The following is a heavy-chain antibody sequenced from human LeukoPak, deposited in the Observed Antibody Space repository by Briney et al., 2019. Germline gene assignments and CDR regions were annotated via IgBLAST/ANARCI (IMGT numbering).Heavy chain of an antibody. D-gene: IGHD2-15*01. Sequence: PSETLSLTCAVYGGSFSGYYWSWIRQPPGKGLEWIGEINHSGSTNYNPSLKSRVTISVDASKNQFSLKLSSVTAADTALYYCASCSGGSCYILDYWGRGTLVTVSS. J-gene: IGHJ4*02. CDR1: GGSFSGYY. CDR3: ASCSGGSCYILDY. V-gene: IGHV4-34*01. CDR2: INHSGST.